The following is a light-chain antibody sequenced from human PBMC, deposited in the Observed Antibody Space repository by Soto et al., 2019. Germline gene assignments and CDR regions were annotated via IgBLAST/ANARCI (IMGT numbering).Light chain of an antibody. Sequence: EVVMTQSPAILSVSPGERATLSCRASQSVITNCSWYQHKPGQAPRLLIYGASTRATGIPARFSGSGSGTEFTLTISSLQSEDFAFYYCQQYNRWPLTFGGGTKVEIK. CDR1: QSVITN. V-gene: IGKV3-15*01. CDR3: QQYNRWPLT. CDR2: GAS. J-gene: IGKJ4*01.